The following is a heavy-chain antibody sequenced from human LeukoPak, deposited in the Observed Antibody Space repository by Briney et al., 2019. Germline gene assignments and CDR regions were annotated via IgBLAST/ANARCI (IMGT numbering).Heavy chain of an antibody. D-gene: IGHD3-9*01. CDR3: ARGTSNYDILTGYYSDVDY. V-gene: IGHV3-21*01. Sequence: PGGSLRLSCAASGFTFSSYSMNWVRQAPGKGLECVSSISSSSSYIYYADSVKGRFTISRDNAKNSLYLQMNSLRAEDTAVYYCARGTSNYDILTGYYSDVDYWGQGTLVTVSS. CDR2: ISSSSSYI. CDR1: GFTFSSYS. J-gene: IGHJ4*02.